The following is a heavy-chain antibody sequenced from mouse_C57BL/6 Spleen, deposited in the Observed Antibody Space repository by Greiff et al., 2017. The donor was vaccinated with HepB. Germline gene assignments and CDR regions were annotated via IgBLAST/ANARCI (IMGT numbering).Heavy chain of an antibody. CDR3: APAITTIVARDYAMDY. CDR1: GFNIKNTY. V-gene: IGHV14-3*01. CDR2: IDPANGNT. J-gene: IGHJ4*01. D-gene: IGHD1-1*01. Sequence: EVQRVESVAELVRPGASVKLSCTASGFNIKNTYMHWVKQRPEQGLEWIGRIDPANGNTKYAPKFQGKATITADTSSNTAYLQLSSLTSEDTAIYYCAPAITTIVARDYAMDYWGQGTSVTVSS.